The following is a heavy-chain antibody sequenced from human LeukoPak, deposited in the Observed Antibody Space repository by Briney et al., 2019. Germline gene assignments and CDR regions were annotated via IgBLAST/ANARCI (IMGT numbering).Heavy chain of an antibody. Sequence: ASVKVSCKASGYTFTGYYMNWVRQAPGQGLEWMGRINPNSGGTNYAQKFQGRVTMTRDTSISTAYMELSRLRSDDTAVYYCARDSGSYYTGDYWGQGTLVTVSS. J-gene: IGHJ4*02. V-gene: IGHV1-2*06. CDR3: ARDSGSYYTGDY. D-gene: IGHD1-26*01. CDR1: GYTFTGYY. CDR2: INPNSGGT.